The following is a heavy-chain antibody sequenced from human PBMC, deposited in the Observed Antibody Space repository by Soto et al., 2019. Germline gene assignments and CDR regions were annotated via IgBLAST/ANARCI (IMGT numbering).Heavy chain of an antibody. V-gene: IGHV3-30-3*01. Sequence: GGSLRLSCAASGFTFSSYAMHWVRQAPGKGLEGMAVISYDGSNKYYADSVKGRFTISRDNSKNTLYLQMNSLRAEDTAVYYCARGALVVPAAIYYYGMDVWGQGTTVTVSS. CDR2: ISYDGSNK. J-gene: IGHJ6*02. D-gene: IGHD2-2*01. CDR3: ARGALVVPAAIYYYGMDV. CDR1: GFTFSSYA.